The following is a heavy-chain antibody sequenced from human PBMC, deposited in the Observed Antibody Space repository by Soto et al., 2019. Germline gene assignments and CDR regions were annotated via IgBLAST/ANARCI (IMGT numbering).Heavy chain of an antibody. CDR1: GFRFGNYA. J-gene: IGHJ6*02. V-gene: IGHV3-23*01. CDR3: XXXXXXXXEXDNYYFGMDV. Sequence: EVQLLESGGGLVQPGGSLRLSCAASGFRFGNYAMSWVRQAPGKGLEWVSATSGSGGSRYYADSVRGRFTISRDNSKXXXXXXXXXXXXXXXXXXXXXXXXXXXXEXDNYYFGMDVWGQGTTVTVSS. CDR2: TSGSGGSR.